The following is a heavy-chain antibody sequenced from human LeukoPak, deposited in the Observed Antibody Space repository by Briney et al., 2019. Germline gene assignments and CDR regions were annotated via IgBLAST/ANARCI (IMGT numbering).Heavy chain of an antibody. D-gene: IGHD4-17*01. CDR2: ISRSGGST. CDR3: VKGGASDGDYEFDY. V-gene: IGHV3-23*01. CDR1: GFTFSSYA. Sequence: PEGSLRLSCAASGFTFSSYAMSWVRQAPGKGLEWVSAISRSGGSTYYADSVRGRFSISRDNSKNTLYLQMNSLRTEDTAVYYCVKGGASDGDYEFDYWGQGTLVTVSS. J-gene: IGHJ4*02.